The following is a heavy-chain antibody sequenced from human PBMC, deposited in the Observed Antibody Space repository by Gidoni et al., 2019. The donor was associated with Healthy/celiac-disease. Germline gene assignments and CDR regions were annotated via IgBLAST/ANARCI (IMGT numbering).Heavy chain of an antibody. V-gene: IGHV3-23*01. CDR3: AKDPLGRDYYDSSGYYN. Sequence: EVQLLESGGGLVQPGGSLRLSCAASGFTFSSYAMSWVRQAPGKGLGWVSAISGSGGSTYYADSVKGRFTISRDNSKNTLYLQMNSLRAEDTAVYYCAKDPLGRDYYDSSGYYNWGQGTLVTVSS. J-gene: IGHJ4*02. CDR2: ISGSGGST. D-gene: IGHD3-22*01. CDR1: GFTFSSYA.